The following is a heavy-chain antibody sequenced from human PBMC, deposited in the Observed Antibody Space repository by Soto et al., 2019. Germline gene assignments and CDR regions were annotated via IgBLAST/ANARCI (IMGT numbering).Heavy chain of an antibody. CDR2: IWFDGSNK. CDR1: GFTFSNYG. J-gene: IGHJ6*02. D-gene: IGHD3-16*01. Sequence: QVQLVVSGGGVVQPEGSLRLSCAASGFTFSNYGMHWVRQAPGKGLEWVAVIWFDGSNKYYADSVKGRFTISRDNSKNTVFLQMNSLRGEDTAVYYCARDMGEYSDLGAHHMSQTSPGTNYYYYYGMDVWGQGTTVTVSS. V-gene: IGHV3-33*01. CDR3: ARDMGEYSDLGAHHMSQTSPGTNYYYYYGMDV.